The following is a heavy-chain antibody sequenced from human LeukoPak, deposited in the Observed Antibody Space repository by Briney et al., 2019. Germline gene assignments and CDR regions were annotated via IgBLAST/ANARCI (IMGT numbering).Heavy chain of an antibody. CDR1: GFTFSDNY. Sequence: PGGSLRLSCTASGFTFSDNYMSWIRQAPGKGLEWVSYISSSGSTIYYADSVKGRFTISRDNAKNSLYLQMNSLRAEDTAVFYCARLRWEQTGYSSDYWGQGTLVTVSS. J-gene: IGHJ4*02. CDR2: ISSSGSTI. CDR3: ARLRWEQTGYSSDY. V-gene: IGHV3-11*04. D-gene: IGHD4-23*01.